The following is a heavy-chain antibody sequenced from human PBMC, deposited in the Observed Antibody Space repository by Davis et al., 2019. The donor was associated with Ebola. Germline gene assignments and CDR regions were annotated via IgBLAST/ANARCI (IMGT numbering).Heavy chain of an antibody. CDR2: TYHRSKWYD. CDR1: GDSVSSSAAV. Sequence: QTLSLTCAISGDSVSSSAAVWHWIRPSPSRGLEWLGTTYHRSKWYDDYALSLKSRITIDPDTSKNQISLHLKSVTPEDTAVYYCARATITVFGVAIYAMDVWGQGTTVTVSS. V-gene: IGHV6-1*01. J-gene: IGHJ6*02. D-gene: IGHD3-3*01. CDR3: ARATITVFGVAIYAMDV.